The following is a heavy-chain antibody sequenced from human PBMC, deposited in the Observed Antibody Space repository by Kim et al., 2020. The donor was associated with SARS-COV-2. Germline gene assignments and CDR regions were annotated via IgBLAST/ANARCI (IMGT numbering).Heavy chain of an antibody. V-gene: IGHV1-3*01. CDR1: GYTFTSYA. J-gene: IGHJ4*02. D-gene: IGHD1-26*01. CDR2: INAGNGNT. CDR3: ARDMGSYYGVGSY. Sequence: ASVKVSCKASGYTFTSYAMHWVRQAPGQRLEWMGWINAGNGNTKYSQKFQGRVTITRDTSASTAYMELSSLRSEDTAVYYCARDMGSYYGVGSYWGQGTLVTVSS.